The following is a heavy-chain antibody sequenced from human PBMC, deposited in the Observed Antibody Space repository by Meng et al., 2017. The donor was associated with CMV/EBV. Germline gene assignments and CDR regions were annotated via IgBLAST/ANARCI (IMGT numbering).Heavy chain of an antibody. V-gene: IGHV1-69*04. CDR3: ARDPAVDTAMVNDDAFDI. CDR1: GYTFIDHY. J-gene: IGHJ3*02. D-gene: IGHD5-18*01. Sequence: SVKVSCKASGYTFIDHYIHWVRQAPGQGLEWMGRIIPILGIANYAQKFQGRVTITADKSTSTAYMELSSLRSEDTAVYYCARDPAVDTAMVNDDAFDIWGQGTMVTVSS. CDR2: IIPILGIA.